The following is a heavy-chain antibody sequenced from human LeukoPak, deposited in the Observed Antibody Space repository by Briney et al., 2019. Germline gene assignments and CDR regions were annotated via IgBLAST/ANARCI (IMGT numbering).Heavy chain of an antibody. CDR3: ARDSAEYYYDSLGAFDI. V-gene: IGHV3-21*01. CDR1: GFTFSGYS. Sequence: GGSLRLSCAASGFTFSGYSMNWVRQAPGKGLEWVSSISSSSSYIYYADSVKGRFTISRDNAKNSLYLQMNSLRAEDTAVYYCARDSAEYYYDSLGAFDIWGQGTMVTVSS. D-gene: IGHD3-22*01. J-gene: IGHJ3*02. CDR2: ISSSSSYI.